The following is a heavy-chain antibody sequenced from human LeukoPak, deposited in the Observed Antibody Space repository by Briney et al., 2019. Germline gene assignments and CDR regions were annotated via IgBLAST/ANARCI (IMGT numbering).Heavy chain of an antibody. D-gene: IGHD6-6*01. CDR1: GGSFSGYY. CDR2: INRSGST. CDR3: ARARRSIAARPRDAFDI. Sequence: SETLSLTCAVYGGSFSGYYWSWIRQPPGKGLEWIGEINRSGSTNYYPYLKSRVTISVDTSKNQFSLKLSSVTAADTAVYYCARARRSIAARPRDAFDIWGQGTMVTVSS. J-gene: IGHJ3*02. V-gene: IGHV4-34*01.